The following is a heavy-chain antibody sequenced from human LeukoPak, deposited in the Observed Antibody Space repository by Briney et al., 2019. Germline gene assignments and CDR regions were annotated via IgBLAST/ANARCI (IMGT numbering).Heavy chain of an antibody. Sequence: SETLSLTCTASGGSISSYYWSWIRQPAGKGLEWIGRIYTSGSTNYNPSHKSRVTISVDKSKNQFSLKLSSVTAADTAVYYCARGPYYDFWSGSPGYYYYMDVWGKGTTVTVSS. V-gene: IGHV4-4*07. CDR1: GGSISSYY. D-gene: IGHD3-3*01. J-gene: IGHJ6*03. CDR3: ARGPYYDFWSGSPGYYYYMDV. CDR2: IYTSGST.